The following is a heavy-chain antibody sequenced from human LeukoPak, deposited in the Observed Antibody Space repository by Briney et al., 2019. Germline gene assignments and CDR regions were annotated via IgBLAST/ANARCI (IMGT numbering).Heavy chain of an antibody. Sequence: GGSLRLSCAASGFTFSSYEMNWVRQAPGKGLEWVSYISSSGSTIYYADSVKGRFTISRDNSKNTLYLQMNSLRAEDTAVYYCARGPVRDSSGYYYEEFPPSFDYWGQGTLVTVSS. CDR1: GFTFSSYE. D-gene: IGHD3-22*01. J-gene: IGHJ4*02. CDR2: ISSSGSTI. CDR3: ARGPVRDSSGYYYEEFPPSFDY. V-gene: IGHV3-48*03.